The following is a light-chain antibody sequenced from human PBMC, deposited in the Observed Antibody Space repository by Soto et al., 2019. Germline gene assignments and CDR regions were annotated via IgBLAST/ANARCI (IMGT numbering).Light chain of an antibody. CDR2: GAS. V-gene: IGKV3-20*01. J-gene: IGKJ1*01. CDR1: QSVSSSY. Sequence: EIWITQSPATLSLSPGERATLSCRASQSVSSSYLAWYQQKPGQAPRLLIYGASSRATGIPDRFSGSGSGTDFTLTISRLEPEDFAVYYCQQYGSSPRTFGQGTKV. CDR3: QQYGSSPRT.